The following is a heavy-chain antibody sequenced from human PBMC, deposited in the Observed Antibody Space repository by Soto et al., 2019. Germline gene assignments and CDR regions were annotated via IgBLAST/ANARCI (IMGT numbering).Heavy chain of an antibody. CDR2: ISSSSSYI. J-gene: IGHJ6*02. D-gene: IGHD3-3*01. Sequence: VGSLRLSCAASGFTFSSYSMNWVRQAPGKGLEWVSSISSSSSYIYYADSVKGRFTISRDNAKNSLYLQMNSLRAEDTAVYYCARDTTRRGITIFGVVNHYGMDVWGQGTTVTVSS. CDR3: ARDTTRRGITIFGVVNHYGMDV. V-gene: IGHV3-21*01. CDR1: GFTFSSYS.